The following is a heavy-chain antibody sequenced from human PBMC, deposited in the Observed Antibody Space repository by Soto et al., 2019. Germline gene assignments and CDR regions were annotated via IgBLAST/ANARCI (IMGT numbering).Heavy chain of an antibody. V-gene: IGHV4-34*01. CDR2: IHPSGNT. Sequence: PSETLSLTCAVYDESLSDAYYTWTRQPPGKGLEWIGEIHPSGNTYYNPSLKTRVTLSQDTSKKQFSLNFISVTAADTGEYYCSRGNDAYKGGRTWGQGTLVTVSS. CDR3: SRGNDAYKGGRT. D-gene: IGHD1-1*01. CDR1: DESLSDAY. J-gene: IGHJ5*02.